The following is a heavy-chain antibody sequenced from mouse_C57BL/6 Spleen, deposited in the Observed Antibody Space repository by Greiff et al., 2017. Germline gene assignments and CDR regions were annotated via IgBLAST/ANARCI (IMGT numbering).Heavy chain of an antibody. D-gene: IGHD1-1*01. V-gene: IGHV1-80*01. CDR1: GYAFSSYW. CDR3: ARGTTVVATGCDY. CDR2: IYPGDGDT. J-gene: IGHJ2*01. Sequence: VKLQESGAELVKPGASVKISCKASGYAFSSYWMNWVKQRPGKGLEWIGQIYPGDGDTNYNGKFKGKATLTADKSSSTAYMQLSSLTSEDSAVYFCARGTTVVATGCDYWGQGTTLTVSS.